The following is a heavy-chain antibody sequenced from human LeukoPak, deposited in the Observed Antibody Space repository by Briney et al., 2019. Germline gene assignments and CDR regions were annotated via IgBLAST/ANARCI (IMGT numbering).Heavy chain of an antibody. Sequence: GGSLRLSCAASGFTFSDYYMSWIRQAPGKGLEWVSYISSSSSYTNYADSVKGRFTISRDNAKNSLYLQMNSLGAEDTGVYYCARDVCSSTCCYDDYRGQGTLVAVSS. D-gene: IGHD2-2*01. CDR1: GFTFSDYY. CDR3: ARDVCSSTCCYDDY. V-gene: IGHV3-11*05. J-gene: IGHJ4*02. CDR2: ISSSSSYT.